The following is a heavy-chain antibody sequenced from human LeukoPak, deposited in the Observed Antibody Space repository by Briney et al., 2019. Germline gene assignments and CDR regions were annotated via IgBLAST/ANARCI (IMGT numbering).Heavy chain of an antibody. CDR1: GGTFSSYA. J-gene: IGHJ6*03. CDR3: ARAGGSGSYYYYYYYMDV. CDR2: IIPIFGTA. V-gene: IGHV1-69*06. D-gene: IGHD1-26*01. Sequence: SVKVSCKASGGTFSSYAISWVRQAPGQGLEWMGGIIPIFGTANYAQKFQGRVTITADKFTSTAYMELSSLRSEDTAVYYCARAGGSGSYYYYYYYMDVWGKGTTVTVSS.